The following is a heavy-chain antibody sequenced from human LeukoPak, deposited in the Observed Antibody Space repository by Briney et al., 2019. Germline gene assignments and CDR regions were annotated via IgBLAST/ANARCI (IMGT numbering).Heavy chain of an antibody. CDR3: ARLYCSGGSCYSHAFDI. CDR1: GYTFTSYG. CDR2: ISAYNGNT. V-gene: IGHV1-18*01. Sequence: ASVKVSCKASGYTFTSYGISWVRQAPGQGLEWMGWISAYNGNTNYAQKFQGRVTMTRDTSISTAYMELSRLRSDDTAVYYCARLYCSGGSCYSHAFDIWGQGTMVTVSS. J-gene: IGHJ3*02. D-gene: IGHD2-15*01.